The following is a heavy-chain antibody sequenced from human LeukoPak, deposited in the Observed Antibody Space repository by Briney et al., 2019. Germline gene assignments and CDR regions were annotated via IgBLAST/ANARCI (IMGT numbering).Heavy chain of an antibody. Sequence: PGGSLRLSCGASGFTFSSFGMNWVRRAPGKGLEWVAVIWYDGSHKYYADSVQGRFSISRDNSRNTVSLQMDSLRVEDTGIYYCAKDLGGCGDGFCPYYFDQWGQGIEVTVSS. CDR3: AKDLGGCGDGFCPYYFDQ. J-gene: IGHJ4*02. D-gene: IGHD2-21*01. CDR1: GFTFSSFG. CDR2: IWYDGSHK. V-gene: IGHV3-33*06.